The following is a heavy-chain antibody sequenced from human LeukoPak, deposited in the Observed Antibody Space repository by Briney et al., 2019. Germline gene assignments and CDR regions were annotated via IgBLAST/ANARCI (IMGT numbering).Heavy chain of an antibody. CDR3: AKDWRLSTSPLDAFDI. J-gene: IGHJ3*02. Sequence: GGSLRLSCAASGFTFSSYAMSWVRQAPGKGLEWVSAISGSGGSTYYADSVKGRFTISRDNSENTLYLQMNSLRAEDTAVYYCAKDWRLSTSPLDAFDIWGQGTMVTVSS. D-gene: IGHD4/OR15-4a*01. CDR1: GFTFSSYA. CDR2: ISGSGGST. V-gene: IGHV3-23*01.